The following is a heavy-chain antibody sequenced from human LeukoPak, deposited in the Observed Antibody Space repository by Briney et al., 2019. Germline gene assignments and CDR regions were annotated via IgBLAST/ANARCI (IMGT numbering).Heavy chain of an antibody. V-gene: IGHV3-30*04. CDR3: ARGGDGSGSYYASPLYYMDV. Sequence: GRSLRLSCAASGFTFSSYAMHWVRQAPGKGLEWVAVISYDGSNKYYADSVKGRFTISRDNSKNTLYLQMNSLRAEDTVVYYCARGGDGSGSYYASPLYYMDVWGKGTTVTVSS. CDR2: ISYDGSNK. D-gene: IGHD3-10*01. CDR1: GFTFSSYA. J-gene: IGHJ6*03.